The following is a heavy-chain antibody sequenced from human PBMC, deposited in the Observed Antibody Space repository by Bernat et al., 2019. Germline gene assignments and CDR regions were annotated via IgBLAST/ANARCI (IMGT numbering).Heavy chain of an antibody. CDR3: ARESSDVDTAMAPLLDSMGFDP. CDR1: GVTFSSYG. CDR2: IWYEGSNK. D-gene: IGHD5-18*01. J-gene: IGHJ5*02. Sequence: QVQLVESGGGVVQPGRSLRLSCAASGVTFSSYGMHWVRQAPGKGLEWVAVIWYEGSNKYYADSVKGRFTIARDNSKNTLYLQMNSLRAEDTAVYYCARESSDVDTAMAPLLDSMGFDPWGQGTLVTVSS. V-gene: IGHV3-33*01.